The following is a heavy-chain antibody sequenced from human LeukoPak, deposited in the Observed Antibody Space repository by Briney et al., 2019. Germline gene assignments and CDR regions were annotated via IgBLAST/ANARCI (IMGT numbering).Heavy chain of an antibody. Sequence: GGSLRLSCAASGFTFSSYAMSWVRQAPGKGLEWVSAISSGGGGTYFADSVKGRFTISRDNSKNMLYLQMNSLRAEDTAVYYCAKTSGGNYWGQGPLVTVSS. CDR2: ISSGGGGT. CDR3: AKTSGGNY. D-gene: IGHD4-23*01. CDR1: GFTFSSYA. V-gene: IGHV3-23*01. J-gene: IGHJ4*02.